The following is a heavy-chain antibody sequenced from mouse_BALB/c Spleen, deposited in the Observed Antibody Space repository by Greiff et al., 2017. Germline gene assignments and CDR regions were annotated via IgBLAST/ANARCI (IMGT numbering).Heavy chain of an antibody. Sequence: QVQLQQSGAELVRPGVSVKISCKGSGYTFTDYAMHWVKQSHAKSLEWIGVISTYYGDASYNQKFKGKATMTVDKSSSTAYMELARLTSEDSAIYYCARGMIKAMDYWGQGTSVTVSS. CDR2: ISTYYGDA. CDR3: ARGMIKAMDY. D-gene: IGHD2-4*01. CDR1: GYTFTDYA. J-gene: IGHJ4*01. V-gene: IGHV1S137*01.